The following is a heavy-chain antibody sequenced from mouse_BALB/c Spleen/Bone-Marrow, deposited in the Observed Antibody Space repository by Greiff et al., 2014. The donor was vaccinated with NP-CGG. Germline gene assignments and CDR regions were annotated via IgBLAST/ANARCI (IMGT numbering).Heavy chain of an antibody. V-gene: IGHV1-15*01. Sequence: VKLMESGAELVRPGASVTLSCKASGYKFTDYEMHWVKQTSVHGLEWIGSIDPETGGTAYNQNFKGKATLTADRSSTTAYMELRSLTSEDSAVYYCTREGIYFGYDVPMDYWGQGTSVTVSS. D-gene: IGHD2-2*01. CDR3: TREGIYFGYDVPMDY. J-gene: IGHJ4*01. CDR2: IDPETGGT. CDR1: GYKFTDYE.